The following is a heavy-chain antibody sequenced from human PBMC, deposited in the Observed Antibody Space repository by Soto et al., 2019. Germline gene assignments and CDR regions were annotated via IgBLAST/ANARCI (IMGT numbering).Heavy chain of an antibody. D-gene: IGHD4-17*01. CDR2: IYSGGST. CDR3: ARDKSYGDYLPGYFDY. J-gene: IGHJ4*02. Sequence: PGGSLRLSCAASGFTVSSNYMSWVRQAPGKGLEWVSVIYSGGSTYYADSVKGRFTISRDNSKNTLYLQMNSLRAEDTAVYYCARDKSYGDYLPGYFDYWGQGTLVTVSS. V-gene: IGHV3-66*01. CDR1: GFTVSSNY.